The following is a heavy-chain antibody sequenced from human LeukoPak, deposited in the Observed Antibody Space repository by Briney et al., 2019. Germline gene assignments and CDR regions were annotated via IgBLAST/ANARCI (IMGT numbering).Heavy chain of an antibody. CDR2: INSDGSST. V-gene: IGHV3-74*01. CDR1: GFTFSSYW. D-gene: IGHD4-17*01. J-gene: IGHJ4*02. CDR3: ARERSPNGYGDYSQGY. Sequence: GGSLRLSCAASGFTFSSYWMHWVRQTPGKGLMWISRINSDGSSTSYADSVKGRFTISRDNAKKTLYLQMNSLRVEDTAVYYCARERSPNGYGDYSQGYWGQGTLVTVSS.